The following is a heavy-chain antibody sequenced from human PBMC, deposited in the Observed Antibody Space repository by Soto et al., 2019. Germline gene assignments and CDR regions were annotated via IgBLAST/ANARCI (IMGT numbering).Heavy chain of an antibody. V-gene: IGHV4-59*11. CDR3: AREAAAGRDWFDP. D-gene: IGHD6-13*01. J-gene: IGHJ5*02. Sequence: PSETLSLTCTVSGGSISSHYWSWIRQPPGQGLEWIGYIYYSGSTNYNPSLKSRVTISVDTSKNQFSLKLSSVTAADTAVYYCAREAAAGRDWFDPWGQGTLVTVSS. CDR2: IYYSGST. CDR1: GGSISSHY.